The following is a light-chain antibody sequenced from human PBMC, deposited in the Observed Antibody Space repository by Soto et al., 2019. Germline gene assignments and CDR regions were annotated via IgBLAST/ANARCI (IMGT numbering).Light chain of an antibody. Sequence: QSALTQPPSASGSPGQSVTISCTGTGSDVGGYNYVSWYQQHPGKAPKLMIYEVSKRPSGVPDRFSGSKSGNTASLTVSGLQAEDEADYYCSSYAGSNNLNVFGTGTKVTVL. CDR3: SSYAGSNNLNV. J-gene: IGLJ1*01. CDR1: GSDVGGYNY. CDR2: EVS. V-gene: IGLV2-8*01.